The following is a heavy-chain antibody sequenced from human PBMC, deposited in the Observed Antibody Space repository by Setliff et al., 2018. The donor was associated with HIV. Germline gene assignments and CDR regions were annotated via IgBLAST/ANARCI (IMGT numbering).Heavy chain of an antibody. J-gene: IGHJ5*02. V-gene: IGHV4-38-2*01. CDR3: ARNDYGSGTYNWFDP. Sequence: PSETLSLTCVVSGDSIDNKYYWAWIRQPPGRGLEWIGTVYHTGTAYYNSSLKSRVAISIDTSNNRFSLRLYSVTATDTAVYYCARNDYGSGTYNWFDPWGQGTLVTVSS. CDR2: VYHTGTA. D-gene: IGHD3-10*01. CDR1: GDSIDNKYY.